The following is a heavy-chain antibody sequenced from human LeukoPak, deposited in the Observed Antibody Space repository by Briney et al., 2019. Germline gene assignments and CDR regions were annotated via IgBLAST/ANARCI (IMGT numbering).Heavy chain of an antibody. D-gene: IGHD3-9*01. CDR3: TRDLMDYDVSTGLHHYYMDV. CDR2: ISWNSGSI. Sequence: PGGSLRLSCAASGFTFDVYAMHWVRQAPGKGLEWVSGISWNSGSIGYADSVKGRFTISRDNAKNSLYLQMNTLRVEDTAVYYCTRDLMDYDVSTGLHHYYMDVWGQGTTVTVSS. V-gene: IGHV3-9*01. J-gene: IGHJ6*02. CDR1: GFTFDVYA.